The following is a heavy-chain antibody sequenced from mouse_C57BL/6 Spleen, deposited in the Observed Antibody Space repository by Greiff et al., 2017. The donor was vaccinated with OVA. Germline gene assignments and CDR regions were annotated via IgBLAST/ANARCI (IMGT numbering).Heavy chain of an antibody. CDR1: GYTFTSYN. CDR3: ARRGITTVVAPFDY. CDR2: IYPGNGDT. Sequence: QVQLKESGAELVRPGASVKMSCKASGYTFTSYNMHWVKQTPRQGLEWIGAIYPGNGDTSYNQKFKGKATLTVDKSSSTAYMQLSSLTSEDSAVYFCARRGITTVVAPFDYWGQGTTLTVSS. V-gene: IGHV1-12*01. D-gene: IGHD1-1*01. J-gene: IGHJ2*01.